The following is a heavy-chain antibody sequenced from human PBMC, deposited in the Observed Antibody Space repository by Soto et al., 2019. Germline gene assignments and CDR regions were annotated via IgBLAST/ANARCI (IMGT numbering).Heavy chain of an antibody. Sequence: TLSLTSTFSSGTINSGGYYWCLIRQYAGKGLRWIGYISYSGSTYYNPSLKSRITISVDTSKNQFFLKLRSVTAADTAVYYCARDNYYTGSGYYPSSAEYFQHWGQGTLVTVSS. CDR2: ISYSGST. CDR3: ARDNYYTGSGYYPSSAEYFQH. D-gene: IGHD3-22*01. V-gene: IGHV4-31*03. J-gene: IGHJ1*01. CDR1: SGTINSGGYY.